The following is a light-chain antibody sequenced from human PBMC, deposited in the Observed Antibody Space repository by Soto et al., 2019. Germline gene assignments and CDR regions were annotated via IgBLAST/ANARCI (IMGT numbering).Light chain of an antibody. Sequence: QSVLTQPPSVSGAPGQRVTISCTGSSSNIGAVYDVHWYQQLPGTAPKLLIYGNTNRPSGVPDRFSGSKSGTSASLAITGLQAEDEADYYCSSYAGSNNVFGTGTKLTVL. CDR2: GNT. CDR1: SSNIGAVYD. CDR3: SSYAGSNNV. V-gene: IGLV1-40*01. J-gene: IGLJ1*01.